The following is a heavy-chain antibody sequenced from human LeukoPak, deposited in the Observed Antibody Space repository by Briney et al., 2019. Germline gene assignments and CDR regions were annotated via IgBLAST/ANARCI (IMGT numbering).Heavy chain of an antibody. CDR1: GYTFTSYD. Sequence: ASVKVSCKASGYTFTSYDINWVRQATGQGLEWMGWMNPNSGNTGYAQKFQGRVTMTRNTSIGTAYMELSSLRSEDTAVYYCARGEGDSSSWYYHYYYGMDVWGQGTTVTVSS. V-gene: IGHV1-8*01. J-gene: IGHJ6*02. CDR3: ARGEGDSSSWYYHYYYGMDV. CDR2: MNPNSGNT. D-gene: IGHD6-13*01.